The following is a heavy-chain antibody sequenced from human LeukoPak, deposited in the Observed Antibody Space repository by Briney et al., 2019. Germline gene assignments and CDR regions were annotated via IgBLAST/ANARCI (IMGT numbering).Heavy chain of an antibody. D-gene: IGHD5-18*01. CDR3: AREMDTASDAFDI. CDR1: GFTFSTYW. V-gene: IGHV3-74*01. J-gene: IGHJ3*02. Sequence: GGSLRLSCAASGFTFSTYWMHWVRQPPGKGLVWLSRINTDGTTTTYADSVKGRFTISRDNAKNSLYLQMNSLRAEDTAVYYCAREMDTASDAFDIWGQGTMVTVSS. CDR2: INTDGTTT.